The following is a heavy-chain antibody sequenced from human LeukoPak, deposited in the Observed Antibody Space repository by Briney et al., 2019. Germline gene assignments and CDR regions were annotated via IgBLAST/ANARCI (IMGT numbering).Heavy chain of an antibody. CDR3: AREQYGSDDALDI. V-gene: IGHV3-33*01. CDR2: IWFDGSNK. Sequence: GGSLRLSCAASGFTFSYYGMHWVRQAPGKGLEWVAVIWFDGSNKYYADSVKGRFTVPRDNSKNTMDLQMNSLRAEDTAVYYCAREQYGSDDALDIWGQGTMVTVSS. CDR1: GFTFSYYG. D-gene: IGHD4-17*01. J-gene: IGHJ3*02.